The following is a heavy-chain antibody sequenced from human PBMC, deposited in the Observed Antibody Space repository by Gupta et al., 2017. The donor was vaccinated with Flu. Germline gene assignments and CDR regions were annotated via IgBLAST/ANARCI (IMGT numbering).Heavy chain of an antibody. Sequence: QLQLQESGPGLVKPSETLSLTCTVSGGSISSSSYYWGWIRQPPGKGLEWIGSIYYSGSTYYNPSLKSRVTISVDTSKNQFSLKLSSVTAADTAVYYCVITGTTKYYYYYGMDVWGQGTTVTVSS. V-gene: IGHV4-39*01. CDR3: VITGTTKYYYYYGMDV. CDR1: GGSISSSSYY. CDR2: IYYSGST. D-gene: IGHD1-7*01. J-gene: IGHJ6*02.